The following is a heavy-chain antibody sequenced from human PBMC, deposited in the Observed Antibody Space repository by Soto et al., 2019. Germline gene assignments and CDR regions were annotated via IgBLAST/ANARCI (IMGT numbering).Heavy chain of an antibody. CDR3: ARVTPGNNLSYFSGLDF. D-gene: IGHD1-1*01. V-gene: IGHV3-30-3*01. CDR1: GCTFEGYG. J-gene: IGHJ6*02. Sequence: VRLSCRDCGCTFEGYGIHWVRQVPVKGLQCVALISYEGSNTYYADSVRGRFTISRDNSKNTLYLQMKTLRPEDTGVYYCARVTPGNNLSYFSGLDFWGQGTSVTVSS. CDR2: ISYEGSNT.